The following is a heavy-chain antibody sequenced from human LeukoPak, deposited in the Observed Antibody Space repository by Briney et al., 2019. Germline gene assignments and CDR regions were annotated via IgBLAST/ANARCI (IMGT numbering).Heavy chain of an antibody. D-gene: IGHD1-26*01. CDR3: AAMLAGGSPTSGDAFDI. Sequence: ASVKVSCXASGFTFTSSAMQWVRQARGQRLEWIEWIVVGSGNTNYAQKFQERVTITRDMSTSTAYMELSSLRSEDTAVYYCAAMLAGGSPTSGDAFDIWGQGTMVTVSS. J-gene: IGHJ3*02. CDR1: GFTFTSSA. CDR2: IVVGSGNT. V-gene: IGHV1-58*02.